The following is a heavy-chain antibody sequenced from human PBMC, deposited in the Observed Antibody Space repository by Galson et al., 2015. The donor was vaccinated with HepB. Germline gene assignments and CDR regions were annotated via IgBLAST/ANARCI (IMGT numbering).Heavy chain of an antibody. CDR3: ARHSSSSRGWFDP. Sequence: SETLSLTCTVSGGSISSYYWSWIRQPPGKGLEWIGYIYYSGSTNYNPSLKSRVTISVDTSKNQFSLKLSSVTAADTAVYYCARHSSSSRGWFDPWGQGTLVTVSS. CDR2: IYYSGST. V-gene: IGHV4-59*01. D-gene: IGHD6-6*01. J-gene: IGHJ5*02. CDR1: GGSISSYY.